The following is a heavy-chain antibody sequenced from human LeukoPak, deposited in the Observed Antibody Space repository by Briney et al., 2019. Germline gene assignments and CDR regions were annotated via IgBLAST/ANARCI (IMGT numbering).Heavy chain of an antibody. CDR3: ARVVDIVATSSFDY. V-gene: IGHV3-21*01. CDR1: GFTFSSYS. Sequence: GGSLRLSCAASGFTFSSYSMNWVRQAPGKGLEWVSSIGSSSSYIYYADSVKGRFTISRDNSKESLYLQMNSVRAEDTALYYCARVVDIVATSSFDYWGQGTPVTVSS. CDR2: IGSSSSYI. J-gene: IGHJ4*02. D-gene: IGHD5-12*01.